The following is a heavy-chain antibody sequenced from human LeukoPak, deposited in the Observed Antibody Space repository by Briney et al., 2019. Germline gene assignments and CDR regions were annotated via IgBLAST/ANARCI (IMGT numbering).Heavy chain of an antibody. Sequence: SETLSVTCTVSGYSLSSGYYWGWIRQPPGKGLEWIGSIYHSGITYYNPSLKSRVTISVDTSKNQFSLKLSSVTAADTAVYYCARVAVDGPNRFDYWGQGTLVTVSS. V-gene: IGHV4-38-2*02. J-gene: IGHJ4*02. CDR2: IYHSGIT. D-gene: IGHD6-19*01. CDR3: ARVAVDGPNRFDY. CDR1: GYSLSSGYY.